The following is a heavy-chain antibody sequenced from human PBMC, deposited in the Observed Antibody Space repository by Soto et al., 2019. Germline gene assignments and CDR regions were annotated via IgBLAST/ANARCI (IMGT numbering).Heavy chain of an antibody. D-gene: IGHD2-15*01. J-gene: IGHJ5*02. Sequence: QLQLQESGSGLVKPSQTLSLTCVVSGGSISSGGYSWSWMRQPPGKGLEWIGHIWPSGSSYYNPSLKSRVTVSVDRSKNNFSLKLSSVTAADTAVYYCARALIAATLTWFDPWGQGTLVTVSS. V-gene: IGHV4-30-2*01. CDR3: ARALIAATLTWFDP. CDR2: IWPSGSS. CDR1: GGSISSGGYS.